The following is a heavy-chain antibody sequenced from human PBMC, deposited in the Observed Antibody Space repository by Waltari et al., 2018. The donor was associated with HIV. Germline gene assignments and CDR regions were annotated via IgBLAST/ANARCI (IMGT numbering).Heavy chain of an antibody. J-gene: IGHJ6*02. CDR1: GFTFSSYG. CDR3: AKDHKPYSNYGNGYGMDV. CDR2: ISYDGSNK. D-gene: IGHD4-4*01. V-gene: IGHV3-30*18. Sequence: QVQLVESGGGVVQPGRSLRLSCAASGFTFSSYGLHWVRQAPGQGLEWVAVISYDGSNKYYADSVKGRFTISRDNSKNTLYLQMNSLRAEDTAVYYCAKDHKPYSNYGNGYGMDVWGQGTTVTVSS.